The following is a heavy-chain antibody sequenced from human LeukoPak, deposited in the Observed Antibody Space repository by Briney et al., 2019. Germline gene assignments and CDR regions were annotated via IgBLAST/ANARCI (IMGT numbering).Heavy chain of an antibody. D-gene: IGHD3-10*01. V-gene: IGHV3-64*01. CDR2: ISSNGGST. CDR1: GFTFSSYA. CDR3: ARGGAMVRGALDY. Sequence: GGSLRLSCAASGFTFSSYAMHWVRQAPGKGLEYVSAISSNGGSTYYANSVKGRFTISRDNSKNTLYLQMGSLRAEDMAVYYCARGGAMVRGALDYWGQGTLVTVSS. J-gene: IGHJ4*02.